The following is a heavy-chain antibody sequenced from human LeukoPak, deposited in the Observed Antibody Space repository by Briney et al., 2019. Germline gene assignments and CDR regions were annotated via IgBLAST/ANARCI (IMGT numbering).Heavy chain of an antibody. CDR1: GFTFSSYA. CDR3: AKGPGNYYYYGMDV. Sequence: GGSLRLSCAASGFTFSSYAMSWVRQAPGKGLEWVSAISGSGGSTYYADSVKGRFTISRDNSKNTLYLQMNSLRAEDTAVYYCAKGPGNYYYYGMDVLGQGTTVTVSS. D-gene: IGHD2-2*01. V-gene: IGHV3-23*01. J-gene: IGHJ6*02. CDR2: ISGSGGST.